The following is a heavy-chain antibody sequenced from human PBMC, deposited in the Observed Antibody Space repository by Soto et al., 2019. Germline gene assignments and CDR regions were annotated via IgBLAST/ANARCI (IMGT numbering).Heavy chain of an antibody. V-gene: IGHV1-18*01. CDR1: GYTFTNQG. D-gene: IGHD6-13*01. CDR3: ARDPHLSSWRKIDS. J-gene: IGHJ4*02. Sequence: QVQLVQSRAEVKKPGASVKVSCKASGYTFTNQGISWVRQAPGQGLEWVGWISTLHGNTDYAQKLQGRVTLTTDTSTSTAYMELRSLTSDDTAVYYCARDPHLSSWRKIDSWGQGTLVTVSS. CDR2: ISTLHGNT.